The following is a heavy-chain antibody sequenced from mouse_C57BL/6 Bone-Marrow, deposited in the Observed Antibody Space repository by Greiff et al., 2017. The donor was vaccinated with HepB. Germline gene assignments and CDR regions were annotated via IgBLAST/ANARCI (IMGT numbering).Heavy chain of an antibody. D-gene: IGHD1-1*01. Sequence: VQLKQSGGGLVKPGGSLKLSCAASGFTFSDYGMHWVRQAPEKGLEWVAYISSGSSTIYYADTVKGRFTISRDNAKNTLFLQMTSLRSEDTAMYYCAEGYGSSYSYFDVWGTGTTVTVSS. CDR1: GFTFSDYG. J-gene: IGHJ1*03. V-gene: IGHV5-17*01. CDR3: AEGYGSSYSYFDV. CDR2: ISSGSSTI.